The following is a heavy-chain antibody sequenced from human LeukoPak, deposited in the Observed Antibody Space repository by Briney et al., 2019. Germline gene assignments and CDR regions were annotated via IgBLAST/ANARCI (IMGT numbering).Heavy chain of an antibody. V-gene: IGHV1-69*04. CDR1: GGTFSSYA. Sequence: GASVKVSCKASGGTFSSYAISWVRQAPGQGLEWMGRIIPILGIENYAQKFQGRVTITADKSESTAYMELSSLRSEDTAVYYCARTSSSWPLFDYWGQGTLVTVSS. D-gene: IGHD6-13*01. CDR2: IIPILGIE. CDR3: ARTSSSWPLFDY. J-gene: IGHJ4*02.